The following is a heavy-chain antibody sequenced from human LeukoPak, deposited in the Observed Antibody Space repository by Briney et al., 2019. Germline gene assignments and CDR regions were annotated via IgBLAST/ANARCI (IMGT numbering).Heavy chain of an antibody. D-gene: IGHD3-22*01. CDR1: GFTFSSYS. J-gene: IGHJ4*02. V-gene: IGHV3-21*01. Sequence: GGSLRLPCAASGFTFSSYSMNWVRQAPGKGLEWVSSISSSSSYIYYADSVKGRFTISRDNAKNSLYLQMNSLRAEDTAVYYCARNTYYFDSSGQFDYWGQGTLVTVSS. CDR2: ISSSSSYI. CDR3: ARNTYYFDSSGQFDY.